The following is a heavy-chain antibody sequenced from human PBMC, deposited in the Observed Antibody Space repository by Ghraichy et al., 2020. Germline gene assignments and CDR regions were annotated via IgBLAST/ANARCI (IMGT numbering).Heavy chain of an antibody. J-gene: IGHJ4*02. Sequence: SETLSLTCTVSGGSISSSSYYWGWIRQPPGKGLEWIGSIYYSGSTYYNPSLKSRVTISVDTSKNQFSLKLSSVTAADTAVYYCARRRGYYVDYWAREPWSPSPQ. CDR2: IYYSGST. CDR3: ARRRGYYVDY. V-gene: IGHV4-39*01. CDR1: GGSISSSSYY. D-gene: IGHD6-25*01.